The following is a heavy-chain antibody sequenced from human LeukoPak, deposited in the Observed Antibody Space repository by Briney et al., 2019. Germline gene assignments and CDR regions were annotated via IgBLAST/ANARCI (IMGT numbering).Heavy chain of an antibody. CDR1: GFTFSSYG. J-gene: IGHJ4*02. D-gene: IGHD3-22*01. CDR2: ISGSGGST. CDR3: AKKAAYSSGYMFDY. Sequence: GGTLRLSCAASGFTFSSYGMSWVRQAPGKGLEWVSAISGSGGSTYYADSVKGRFTISRDNSKNTLYLQMNSLRAEDTAVYYCAKKAAYSSGYMFDYWGQGTLVTVSS. V-gene: IGHV3-23*01.